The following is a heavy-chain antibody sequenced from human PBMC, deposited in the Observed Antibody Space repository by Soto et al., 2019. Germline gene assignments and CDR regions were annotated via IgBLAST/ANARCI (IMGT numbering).Heavy chain of an antibody. D-gene: IGHD2-2*01. V-gene: IGHV5-10-1*01. J-gene: IGHJ6*02. CDR3: ARHPLRGVVVVKTYPAMDV. Sequence: GESLKISCNGSGYSFTSYWISWVRQMPGKGLEWMGRIDPSDSYTNYSPSFQGHVTISADKSISTAYLQWSSLKASDTAMYYCARHPLRGVVVVKTYPAMDVWGQGTTVTVSS. CDR2: IDPSDSYT. CDR1: GYSFTSYW.